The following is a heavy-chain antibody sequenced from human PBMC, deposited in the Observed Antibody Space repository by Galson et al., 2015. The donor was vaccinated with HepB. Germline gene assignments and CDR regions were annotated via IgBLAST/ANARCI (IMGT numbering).Heavy chain of an antibody. V-gene: IGHV1-58*01. D-gene: IGHD3-3*01. CDR3: AAHRITIFGNVDY. J-gene: IGHJ4*02. CDR2: IVVGSGIT. CDR1: GLPFTSSA. Sequence: SVKVSCKASGLPFTSSAVQWVRRARGQRLEWIGWIVVGSGITNYAQKFQERVPITRDMSPSTASMELSSLRSDDTAVYYCAAHRITIFGNVDYWGQGTLVTVSS.